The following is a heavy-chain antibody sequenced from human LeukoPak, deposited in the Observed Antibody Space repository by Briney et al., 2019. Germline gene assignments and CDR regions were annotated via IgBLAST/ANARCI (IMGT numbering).Heavy chain of an antibody. CDR1: RGSFSGYY. D-gene: IGHD2-2*01. CDR3: ARSIVVVPAATNWFDP. Sequence: SETLSLTCAVYRGSFSGYYWSWIRQPPGKGLEWIGEINHSGSTNYNPSLKSRVTISVDTSKNQFSLKLSSVTAADTAVYYCARSIVVVPAATNWFDPWGQGTLVTVSS. V-gene: IGHV4-34*01. J-gene: IGHJ5*02. CDR2: INHSGST.